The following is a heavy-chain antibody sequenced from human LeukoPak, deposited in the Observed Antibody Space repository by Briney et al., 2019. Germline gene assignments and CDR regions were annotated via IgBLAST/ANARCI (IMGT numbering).Heavy chain of an antibody. V-gene: IGHV3-48*03. Sequence: GGSLRLSCAASGFTFSCYEMNWVRQAPGKGLEWLSYISYTGSNKYYADSVKGRFTISRDNAKNSLYLQMNSLRAEDTAVYFCARVFVGENFDYWGQGTLVTVSS. CDR3: ARVFVGENFDY. D-gene: IGHD3-10*02. CDR1: GFTFSCYE. CDR2: ISYTGSNK. J-gene: IGHJ4*02.